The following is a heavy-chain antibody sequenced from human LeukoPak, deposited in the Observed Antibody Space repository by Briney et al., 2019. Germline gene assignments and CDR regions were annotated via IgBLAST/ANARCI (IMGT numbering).Heavy chain of an antibody. CDR2: IKQDGSEK. CDR3: ARLQRVRGKPPNYYYYYYMDV. V-gene: IGHV3-7*01. D-gene: IGHD3-10*01. J-gene: IGHJ6*03. CDR1: GFTFSSYW. Sequence: GGSLRLSCAASGFTFSSYWMSWVRQAPGKGLEWVANIKQDGSEKYYVDSVKGRFTISRDNAKNSLYLQMNSLRAEDTAVYYCARLQRVRGKPPNYYYYYYMDVWGKGTTVTISS.